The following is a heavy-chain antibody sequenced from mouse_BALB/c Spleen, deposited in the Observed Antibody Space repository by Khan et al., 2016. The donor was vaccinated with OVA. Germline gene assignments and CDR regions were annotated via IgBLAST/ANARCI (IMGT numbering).Heavy chain of an antibody. CDR2: ISYSGNT. J-gene: IGHJ3*01. CDR1: GDSITRGY. CDR3: ACELQRFAY. D-gene: IGHD2-1*01. V-gene: IGHV3-8*02. Sequence: VQLKQSGPSLVKPSQTLSLTCSVTGDSITRGYWNWIRKFPGNKLDYMGYISYSGNTYCNPSLKSRISIPQDPSKNPNYLQLNAVTSEDTATSYCACELQRFAYWGQGTLVTVSA.